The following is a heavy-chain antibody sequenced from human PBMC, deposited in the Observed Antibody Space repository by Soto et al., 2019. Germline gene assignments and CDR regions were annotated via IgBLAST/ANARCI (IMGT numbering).Heavy chain of an antibody. J-gene: IGHJ6*02. CDR2: ISFSGSTI. D-gene: IGHD3-10*01. CDR1: GFSFIDYE. V-gene: IGHV3-48*03. CDR3: TRGAGFFYGVDA. Sequence: LRLSFAASGFSFIDYEMNWVRQAPGKGLEWIAHISFSGSTIYYADSVKGRFSISRDNSKNFLYLQMSGLRADDSAVYYCTRGAGFFYGVDAWGLGTTVTVSS.